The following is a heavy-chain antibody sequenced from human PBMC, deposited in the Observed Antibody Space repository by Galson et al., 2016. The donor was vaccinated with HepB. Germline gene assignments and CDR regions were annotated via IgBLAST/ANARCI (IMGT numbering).Heavy chain of an antibody. J-gene: IGHJ6*02. CDR3: ARERAETVAQGVIRVHRIHYYYCMDV. Sequence: SLRLSCAASGFYFSDYSMNWVRQAPGKGLEWLSYISANSDSTYYADSVKGRLTISRDNAKNSLYLQMNSLRDEDTAVYYCARERAETVAQGVIRVHRIHYYYCMDVWCQGTTVTASS. D-gene: IGHD3-10*01. V-gene: IGHV3-48*02. CDR2: ISANSDST. CDR1: GFYFSDYS.